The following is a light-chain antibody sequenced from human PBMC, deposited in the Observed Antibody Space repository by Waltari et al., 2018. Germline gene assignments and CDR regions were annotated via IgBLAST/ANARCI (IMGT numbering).Light chain of an antibody. CDR1: TWGDKY. Sequence: SFQLTQTHSVSVSPGATASISCSGDTWGDKYVSWYQHKPGQSPVLLIYQDNMRPSGIPERFSGSNSGNTATLTISGTQAMDEADYYCQAWHASTFVLFGGGTKLTVL. CDR3: QAWHASTFVL. CDR2: QDN. J-gene: IGLJ2*01. V-gene: IGLV3-1*01.